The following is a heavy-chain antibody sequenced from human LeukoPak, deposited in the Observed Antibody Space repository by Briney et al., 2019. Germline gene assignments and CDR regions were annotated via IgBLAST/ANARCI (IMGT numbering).Heavy chain of an antibody. J-gene: IGHJ5*02. CDR2: TYYMSKLSS. CDR1: GDSVSSNSVA. Sequence: SQTLSLTCALSGDSVSSNSVAWNWIRHSPSRGLEWLGRTYYMSKLSSDYAVSVKSRITITPDTSKNQFSLQLTSVSPEDTAVYYCARGYLKPGFDHWGQGTLVTVSS. V-gene: IGHV6-1*01. CDR3: ARGYLKPGFDH. D-gene: IGHD2-2*02.